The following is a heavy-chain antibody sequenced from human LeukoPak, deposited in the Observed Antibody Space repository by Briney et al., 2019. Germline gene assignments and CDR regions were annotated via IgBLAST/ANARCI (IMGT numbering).Heavy chain of an antibody. Sequence: PSETLSLTCAVPGGSMSSYYWSWIRQPAGEGLEWIGRIYPRGTTNYNPSLKSRVTMSIDTSKNHFFLKLSSVTAADTAVHSCARGRGGYSYGTAWGQGTLVTVSS. CDR1: GGSMSSYY. CDR2: IYPRGTT. D-gene: IGHD5-18*01. J-gene: IGHJ5*02. CDR3: ARGRGGYSYGTA. V-gene: IGHV4-4*07.